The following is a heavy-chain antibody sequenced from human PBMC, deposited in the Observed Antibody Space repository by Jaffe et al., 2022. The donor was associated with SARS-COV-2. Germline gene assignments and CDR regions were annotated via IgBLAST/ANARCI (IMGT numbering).Heavy chain of an antibody. Sequence: QVQLVESGGGVVQPGRSLRLSCAASGFTFSSYAMHWVRQAPGKGLEWVAVISYDGSNKYYADSVKGRFTISRDNSKNTLYLQMNSLRAEDTAVYYCARGGKYYDILTGYLDTNWFDPWGQGTLVTVSS. J-gene: IGHJ5*02. V-gene: IGHV3-30*04. CDR3: ARGGKYYDILTGYLDTNWFDP. D-gene: IGHD3-9*01. CDR1: GFTFSSYA. CDR2: ISYDGSNK.